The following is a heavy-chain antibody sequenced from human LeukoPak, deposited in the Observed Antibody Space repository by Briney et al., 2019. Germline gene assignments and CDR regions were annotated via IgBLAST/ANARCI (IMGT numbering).Heavy chain of an antibody. CDR2: ISSNGGST. J-gene: IGHJ4*02. CDR3: ARDSEVGATDY. V-gene: IGHV3-64*01. Sequence: GGSLRLSFAASGFTFSSYAMPWVRQAPGKGLEFVSAISSNGGSTYYANSVKGRFTISRDNSKNTLYLQMGGLRAEDMAVYYCARDSEVGATDYWGQGTLVTVSS. D-gene: IGHD1-26*01. CDR1: GFTFSSYA.